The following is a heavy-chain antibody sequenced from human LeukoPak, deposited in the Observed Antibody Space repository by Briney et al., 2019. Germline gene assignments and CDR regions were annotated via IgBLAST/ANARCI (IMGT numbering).Heavy chain of an antibody. J-gene: IGHJ4*02. Sequence: GGSLRLSCAASGFTVSSYYMNWVRQAPGKELEWVSVIYTGGGRYYADSVKGRFTISRDNSKNTLYLQMNSLRAEDTAVYYCARGGSYYFDYWGQGTLVTVSS. D-gene: IGHD1-26*01. CDR1: GFTVSSYY. CDR2: IYTGGGR. V-gene: IGHV3-53*05. CDR3: ARGGSYYFDY.